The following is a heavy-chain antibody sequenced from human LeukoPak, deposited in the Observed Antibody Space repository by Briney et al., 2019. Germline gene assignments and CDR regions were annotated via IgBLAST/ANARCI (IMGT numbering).Heavy chain of an antibody. CDR1: GYSFTSYS. CDR3: ARDALYHNSGYPHEY. V-gene: IGHV1-18*01. D-gene: IGHD3-22*01. Sequence: GASVKVSCKVSGYSFTSYSIGWVRQAPGQGLEWMGWISAYNGKTNYAQKVQGRVTMTTDTSTSTAYMELRSLRSDDTAVYYCARDALYHNSGYPHEYWGQGTLATVSS. J-gene: IGHJ4*02. CDR2: ISAYNGKT.